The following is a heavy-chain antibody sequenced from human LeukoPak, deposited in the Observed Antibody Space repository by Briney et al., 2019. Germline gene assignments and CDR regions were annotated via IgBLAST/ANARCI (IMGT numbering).Heavy chain of an antibody. Sequence: GGSLRLSCAASGFTFSSYWMSWVRQAPGKGLELVANIKQDGSEKYYVDSVKGRFTISRDNAKNAVYLQMNSLRAEDTAVYYCAKAGGRGSGSYWWSFDYWGQGTLVTVSS. D-gene: IGHD3-10*01. J-gene: IGHJ4*02. CDR2: IKQDGSEK. CDR3: AKAGGRGSGSYWWSFDY. CDR1: GFTFSSYW. V-gene: IGHV3-7*03.